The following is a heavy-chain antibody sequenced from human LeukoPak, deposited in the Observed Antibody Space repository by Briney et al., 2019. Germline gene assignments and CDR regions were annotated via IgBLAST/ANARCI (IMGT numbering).Heavy chain of an antibody. CDR3: ARQPNPLYSSGWYGGNDASDI. CDR1: GYSFTSYW. Sequence: GESLKISCKGSGYSFTSYWISWVRQMPGKGLERMGRIDPSDSYTNYSPSFQGHVTISADKSISTAYLQWSSLKASDTAMYYCARQPNPLYSSGWYGGNDASDIWGQGTMVTVSS. D-gene: IGHD6-19*01. V-gene: IGHV5-10-1*01. J-gene: IGHJ3*02. CDR2: IDPSDSYT.